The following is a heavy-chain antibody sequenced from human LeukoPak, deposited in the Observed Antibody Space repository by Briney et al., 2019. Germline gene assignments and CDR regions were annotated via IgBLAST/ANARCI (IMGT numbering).Heavy chain of an antibody. V-gene: IGHV3-33*08. CDR2: IWYDGSNK. CDR3: ARDGWELLSHYYGMDV. J-gene: IGHJ6*02. Sequence: GGSLRLSCAASRFTFSSYGMHWVRQAPGKGLEWVAVIWYDGSNKYYADSVKGRFTISRDNSKNTLYLQMNSLRAEDTAVYYCARDGWELLSHYYGMDVWGQGTTVTVSS. D-gene: IGHD1-26*01. CDR1: RFTFSSYG.